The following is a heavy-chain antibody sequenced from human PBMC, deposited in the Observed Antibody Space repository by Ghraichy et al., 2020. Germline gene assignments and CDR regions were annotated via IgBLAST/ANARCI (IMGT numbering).Heavy chain of an antibody. CDR1: GYSFTSYW. Sequence: GESLNISCKGSGYSFTSYWIGWVRQMPGKGLEWMGIIYPGDSDTRYSPSFQGQVTISADKSISTAYLQWSSLKASDTAMYYCARPKGGYYGGNGDAFDIWGQGTMVTVSS. J-gene: IGHJ3*02. V-gene: IGHV5-51*01. CDR2: IYPGDSDT. D-gene: IGHD4-23*01. CDR3: ARPKGGYYGGNGDAFDI.